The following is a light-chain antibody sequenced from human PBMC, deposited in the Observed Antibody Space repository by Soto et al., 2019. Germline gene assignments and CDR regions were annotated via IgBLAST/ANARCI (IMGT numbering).Light chain of an antibody. CDR3: QQYNNWWT. Sequence: EIVMTQSPATLSVSPGERVTLSCRASQSVSSSLAWYQQKPGQAPRLLIHGASTRAIGIPARFSGSGSETEFTLTISSLQSEEFAVYYCQQYNNWWTFGQGTKVEIK. CDR1: QSVSSS. V-gene: IGKV3-15*01. CDR2: GAS. J-gene: IGKJ1*01.